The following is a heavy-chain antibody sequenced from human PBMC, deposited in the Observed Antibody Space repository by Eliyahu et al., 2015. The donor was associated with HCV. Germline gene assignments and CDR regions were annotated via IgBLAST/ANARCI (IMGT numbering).Heavy chain of an antibody. V-gene: IGHV4-38-2*02. CDR2: IYHRGTT. D-gene: IGHD6-13*01. CDR3: AREAAAANY. CDR1: VYPISXGYS. J-gene: IGHJ4*02. Sequence: QVQLQESGPGLVKPSETLSLTCAXSVYPISXGYSXGWXRQPPGKGLEWIGSIYHRGTTYYNPSLKSRVTISVDTSKNQFSLKLYSVTAADTAVYYCAREAAAANYWGQGTLVTVSS.